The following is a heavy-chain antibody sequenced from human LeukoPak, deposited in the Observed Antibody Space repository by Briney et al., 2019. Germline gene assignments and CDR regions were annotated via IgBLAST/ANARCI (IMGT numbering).Heavy chain of an antibody. Sequence: VGSLRLSCAASGCTFSSYGMYWVRQAPGKGLGWVSLIRMDGSNKYYTDSVKSGFTISRDNSKNTLYLQMNSLRAADTAVYYCAKDHITMVRTIDYWGQGTLVTVSS. CDR2: IRMDGSNK. CDR1: GCTFSSYG. J-gene: IGHJ4*02. CDR3: AKDHITMVRTIDY. D-gene: IGHD3-10*01. V-gene: IGHV3-30*02.